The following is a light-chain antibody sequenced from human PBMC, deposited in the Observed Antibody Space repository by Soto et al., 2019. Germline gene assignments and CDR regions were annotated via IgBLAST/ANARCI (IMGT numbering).Light chain of an antibody. J-gene: IGLJ3*02. CDR1: SSDIGGYNY. CDR2: DVN. CDR3: SSYAATYQE. Sequence: QSALTQPRSVSGSPGQSVTISCTGTSSDIGGYNYVSWYQQHPGKAPKLMIYDVNKRPSGVPDRFSGSKSGNTASPTISGLQAEDEADYYCSSYAATYQEFGGGTKVTVL. V-gene: IGLV2-11*01.